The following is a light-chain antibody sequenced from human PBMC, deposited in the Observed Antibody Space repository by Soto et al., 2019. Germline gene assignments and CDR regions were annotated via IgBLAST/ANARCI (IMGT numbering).Light chain of an antibody. CDR2: EVS. CDR3: FSYTTSSTLV. Sequence: QSALTQPASVSGSPGQSITISCTGTSSDVGGYNYVAWYQQHPAKAPKLMIYEVSNRPSGVSHRFSGSKSGNTASLTISGLQAEDEADYYCFSYTTSSTLVFGGGTKLTVL. CDR1: SSDVGGYNY. V-gene: IGLV2-14*01. J-gene: IGLJ3*02.